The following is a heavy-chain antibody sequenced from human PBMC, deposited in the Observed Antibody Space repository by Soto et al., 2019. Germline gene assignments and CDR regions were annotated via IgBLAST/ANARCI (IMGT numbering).Heavy chain of an antibody. J-gene: IGHJ4*02. Sequence: SETLSLTCTVSGGSISSYYWSWIRQPPGKGLEWIGYIYYSGSTNYNPSLKSRVTISVDTSKNQFSLKLSSVTAADTAVYYCARSVAGTRYYFDYWGQGTLVTVSS. D-gene: IGHD6-19*01. CDR3: ARSVAGTRYYFDY. CDR1: GGSISSYY. CDR2: IYYSGST. V-gene: IGHV4-59*01.